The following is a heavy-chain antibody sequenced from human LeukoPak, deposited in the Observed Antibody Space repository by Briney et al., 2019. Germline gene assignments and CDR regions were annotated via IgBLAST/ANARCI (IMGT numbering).Heavy chain of an antibody. V-gene: IGHV4-61*02. CDR1: GGSISSGSYY. Sequence: SETLSLTCTVSGGSISSGSYYWSWIRQPAGKGLEWIGRIYTSGSTYYNPSLKSRVTISVDTSKNQFSLKLSSVTAADTAVYYCASLIRWFGEGDPWGQGTLVTVSS. D-gene: IGHD3-10*01. J-gene: IGHJ5*02. CDR2: IYTSGST. CDR3: ASLIRWFGEGDP.